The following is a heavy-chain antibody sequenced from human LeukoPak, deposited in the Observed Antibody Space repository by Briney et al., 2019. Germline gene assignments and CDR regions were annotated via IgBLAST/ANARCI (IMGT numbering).Heavy chain of an antibody. J-gene: IGHJ6*02. CDR2: ISGSGGST. D-gene: IGHD7-27*01. Sequence: HPGGSLRLSCAASGFTFSSYSMNWVRQAPGKGLEWVSSISGSGGSTYYADSVKGRFTISRDNSKNTLYLQMNSLRAEDTAVYYCAKYWGWWDYGMDVWGQGTTVTVSS. V-gene: IGHV3-23*01. CDR3: AKYWGWWDYGMDV. CDR1: GFTFSSYS.